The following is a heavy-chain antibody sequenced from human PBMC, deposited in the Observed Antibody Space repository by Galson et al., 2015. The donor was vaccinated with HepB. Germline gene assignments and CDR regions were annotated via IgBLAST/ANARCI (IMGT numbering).Heavy chain of an antibody. D-gene: IGHD3-10*01. CDR1: GFIFSDYS. CDR2: ISGNGNTI. CDR3: VRDAGWFDP. V-gene: IGHV3-11*01. J-gene: IGHJ5*02. Sequence: SLSLPCAASGFIFSDYSWSWIRQAPGKGLEWVSYISGNGNTIYYADSVKGRFTISRDNAKKSLYLQMNSLRVEDTAIYFCVRDAGWFDPWGQGTLVTVSS.